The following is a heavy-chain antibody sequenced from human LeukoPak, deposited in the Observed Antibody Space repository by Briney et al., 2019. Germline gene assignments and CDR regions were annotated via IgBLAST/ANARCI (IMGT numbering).Heavy chain of an antibody. CDR3: ARDGDLGFDY. CDR1: GGTFSSYA. CDR2: IIPILGIA. D-gene: IGHD4-17*01. V-gene: IGHV1-69*04. J-gene: IGHJ4*02. Sequence: ASVKVSCKASGGTFSSYAISWVRQAPGQGLEWMGRIIPILGIANYTQKFQGRVTITADKSTSTAYMELSSLRSEDTAVYYCARDGDLGFDYWGQGTLVTVSS.